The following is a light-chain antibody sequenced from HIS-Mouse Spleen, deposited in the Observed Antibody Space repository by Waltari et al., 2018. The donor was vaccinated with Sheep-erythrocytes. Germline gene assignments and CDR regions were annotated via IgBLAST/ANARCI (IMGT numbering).Light chain of an antibody. Sequence: QSALTQPRSVSGSPGQSVTISCPGTTSDVDGYNYVTWYQQHPGKAPKLMIYDVSKRPSGVPDRFSGSKSGNTASLTISGLQAEDEADYYCCSYAGSYNHVFATGTKVTVL. V-gene: IGLV2-11*01. J-gene: IGLJ1*01. CDR1: TSDVDGYNY. CDR2: DVS. CDR3: CSYAGSYNHV.